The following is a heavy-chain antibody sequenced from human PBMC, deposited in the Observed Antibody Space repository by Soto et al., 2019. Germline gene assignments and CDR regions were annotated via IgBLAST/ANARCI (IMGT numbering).Heavy chain of an antibody. D-gene: IGHD1-1*01. CDR3: ALLNGKTLYNWFDP. Sequence: SETLSLTCTVSGGSISSYYWSWIRQPPGKGLEWIGHIYHTGITNYNPSLKSRVTISVDTSKNQFSLKLSSVTAADTAVYYCALLNGKTLYNWFDPCGQRTLVTVSS. CDR2: IYHTGIT. V-gene: IGHV4-59*12. J-gene: IGHJ5*02. CDR1: GGSISSYY.